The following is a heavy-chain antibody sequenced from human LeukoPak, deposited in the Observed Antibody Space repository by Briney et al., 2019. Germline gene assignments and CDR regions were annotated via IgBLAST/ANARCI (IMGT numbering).Heavy chain of an antibody. D-gene: IGHD2-2*01. J-gene: IGHJ4*02. CDR1: GFTFDDYA. V-gene: IGHV3-9*01. Sequence: PGGSLRLSCAASGFTFDDYAMHWVRHAPGKGLEWVSGISWNSGSIGYADSVKGRFTISRDNAKNSLYLQMNSQRAEDTALYYCAKDISSSPAYYFDYWGQGTLVTVSS. CDR2: ISWNSGSI. CDR3: AKDISSSPAYYFDY.